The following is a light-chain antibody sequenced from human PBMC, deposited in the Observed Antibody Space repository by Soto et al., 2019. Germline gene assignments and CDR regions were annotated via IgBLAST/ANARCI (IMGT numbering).Light chain of an antibody. CDR2: DAS. CDR1: QSVSSY. CDR3: QQYGSSPRT. Sequence: EIVLTQSPATLSFSPGERATLSCRASQSVSSYLAWYQQKTGQAPRLLIYDASNRATGIPARFSGSGSGTDFSLTISSLEPEDFAVYYCQQYGSSPRTFGQGTKVDIK. J-gene: IGKJ1*01. V-gene: IGKV3-11*01.